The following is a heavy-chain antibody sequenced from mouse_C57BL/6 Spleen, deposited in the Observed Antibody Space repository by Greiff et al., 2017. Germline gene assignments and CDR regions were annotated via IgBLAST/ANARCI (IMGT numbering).Heavy chain of an antibody. CDR1: GYSITSGYY. CDR3: APFTTVVRGYAMDY. D-gene: IGHD1-1*01. CDR2: ISYDGSN. J-gene: IGHJ4*01. Sequence: VQLKESGPGLVKPSQSLSLTCSVTGYSITSGYYWNWIRQFPGNKLEWMGYISYDGSNNYNPSLKNRISITRDTSKNQFFLKLNSVTTEDTATYYCAPFTTVVRGYAMDYWGQGTSVTVSS. V-gene: IGHV3-6*01.